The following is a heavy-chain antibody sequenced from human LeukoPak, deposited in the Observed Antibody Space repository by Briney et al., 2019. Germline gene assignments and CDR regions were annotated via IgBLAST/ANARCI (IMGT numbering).Heavy chain of an antibody. CDR1: GFTFSSYS. D-gene: IGHD3-10*01. V-gene: IGHV3-48*02. CDR2: ISTGSSTI. CDR3: ARDVERTGGTYYYGSGSPRG. J-gene: IGHJ4*02. Sequence: GGSLRLSCAASGFTFSSYSMNWLRQAPGKGLEGVSYISTGSSTIYYADSVKGRFTISRDNAKNSLYLQMNSLRDEDTAMYYCARDVERTGGTYYYGSGSPRGWGQGTLVTVSS.